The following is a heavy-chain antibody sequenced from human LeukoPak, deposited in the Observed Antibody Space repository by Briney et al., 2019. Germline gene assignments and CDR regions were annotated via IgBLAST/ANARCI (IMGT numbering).Heavy chain of an antibody. J-gene: IGHJ6*03. Sequence: SETLSLTCSVSGGSISSGDYYWSWIRQPGGKGLEWIGRIYTSGSTNSNPSLNSRVTMSVDTSKNQFSLKLSSVTAADTAVYYCARDSTLDVVVSDYMDVWGKGTTVTVSS. CDR2: IYTSGST. CDR1: GGSISSGDYY. V-gene: IGHV4-61*02. CDR3: ARDSTLDVVVSDYMDV. D-gene: IGHD2-15*01.